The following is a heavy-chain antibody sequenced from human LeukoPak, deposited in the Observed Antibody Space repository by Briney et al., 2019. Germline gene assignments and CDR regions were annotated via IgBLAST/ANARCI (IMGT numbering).Heavy chain of an antibody. J-gene: IGHJ1*01. D-gene: IGHD3-3*01. CDR3: ARDGAYYDFWSGQEYFQH. Sequence: ASVKVSCKASGYTFTSYGISWVRQAPGQGLEWMGWISAYNGNTNYAQKLQGRVTMTTDTSTSTAYMELRSLRSDDTAVYYCARDGAYYDFWSGQEYFQHWGQGTLVTVSS. CDR1: GYTFTSYG. CDR2: ISAYNGNT. V-gene: IGHV1-18*01.